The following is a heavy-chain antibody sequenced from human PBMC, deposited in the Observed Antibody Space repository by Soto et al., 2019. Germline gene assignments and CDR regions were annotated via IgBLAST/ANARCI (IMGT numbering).Heavy chain of an antibody. CDR1: GFTFSNYA. J-gene: IGHJ4*02. V-gene: IGHV3-23*01. CDR2: ITGRGGGT. Sequence: EVQLLESGGGLVQPRESLRLSCAASGFTFSNYAMTWVRQAPGKGLEWVSVITGRGGGTYFVDSVKGRFTISRDNSKHTVYLQMNSLRAEDTAVYYCAKRPIPAAGFDYWGQGTLVTVSS. D-gene: IGHD6-13*01. CDR3: AKRPIPAAGFDY.